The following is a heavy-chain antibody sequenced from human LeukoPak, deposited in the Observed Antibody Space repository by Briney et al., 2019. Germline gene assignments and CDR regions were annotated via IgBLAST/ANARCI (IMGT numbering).Heavy chain of an antibody. D-gene: IGHD3-3*01. CDR3: ARGPLTNNWFDP. Sequence: GASVKVSCKSSGYTFSIYGFTWVRHAPGQGLEWMGIINTSGGSTSYAQKFQGRVTMTRDTSTSTVYMELSSLRSEDTAVYYCARGPLTNNWFDPWGQGTLVTVSS. CDR1: GYTFSIYG. V-gene: IGHV1-46*01. J-gene: IGHJ5*02. CDR2: INTSGGST.